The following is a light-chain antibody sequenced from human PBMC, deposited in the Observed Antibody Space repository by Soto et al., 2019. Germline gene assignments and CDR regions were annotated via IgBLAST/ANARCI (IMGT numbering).Light chain of an antibody. CDR3: QQANSFPLT. Sequence: DIQMTQSPSSVSASVGDRVTITCRASQGLSSYLAWYQQKPGKAPKLLIYAASNLQSGVPSRFSGSGSGTDFTLTISSLQPEDFATYFCQQANSFPLTFGGGTRVEI. CDR1: QGLSSY. J-gene: IGKJ4*01. CDR2: AAS. V-gene: IGKV1-12*01.